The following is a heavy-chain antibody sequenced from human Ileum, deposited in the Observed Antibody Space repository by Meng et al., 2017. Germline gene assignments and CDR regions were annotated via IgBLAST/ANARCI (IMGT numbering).Heavy chain of an antibody. Sequence: QVQLPGSGPGLVRPSGPLSFTCAVSSGSISSNTYWSWVRQPPGKGLEWVGQISHSGSAYYNPSLKSRVTMSVDKSKSQFSLMLTSVTAADTAIYYCARHGGYSQDFWGQGTLVTVSS. J-gene: IGHJ4*02. CDR3: ARHGGYSQDF. V-gene: IGHV4-4*02. CDR2: ISHSGSA. D-gene: IGHD4-23*01. CDR1: SGSISSNTY.